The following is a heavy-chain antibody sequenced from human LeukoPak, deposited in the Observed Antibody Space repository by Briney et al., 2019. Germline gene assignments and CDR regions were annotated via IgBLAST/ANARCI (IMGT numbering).Heavy chain of an antibody. V-gene: IGHV1-3*03. Sequence: ASVKVSCKASGYTFTSYAMHWVRQAPGQRLEWMGWINAGNGNTKYSQEFQGRVTITRDTSASTAYMELSSLRSEDMAVYYCARDDDDSSGYYSIDYWGQGTLVTVSS. CDR3: ARDDDDSSGYYSIDY. CDR1: GYTFTSYA. D-gene: IGHD3-22*01. J-gene: IGHJ4*02. CDR2: INAGNGNT.